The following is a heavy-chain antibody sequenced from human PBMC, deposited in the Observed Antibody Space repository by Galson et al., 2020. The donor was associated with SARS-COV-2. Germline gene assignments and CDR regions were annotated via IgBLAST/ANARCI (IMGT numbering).Heavy chain of an antibody. J-gene: IGHJ4*02. V-gene: IGHV1-69*13. CDR2: IIPIFGTA. Sequence: SVKVSCKASGGTFSSYAISWVRQAPGQGLEWMGGIIPIFGTANYAQKFQGRVTITADESTSTAYMELSSLRSEDTAVYYCAREGYYDSNIYFDYWGQGTLVSVSS. D-gene: IGHD3-22*01. CDR3: AREGYYDSNIYFDY. CDR1: GGTFSSYA.